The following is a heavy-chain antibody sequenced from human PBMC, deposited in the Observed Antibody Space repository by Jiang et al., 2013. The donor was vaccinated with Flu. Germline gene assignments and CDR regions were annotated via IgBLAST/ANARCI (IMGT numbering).Heavy chain of an antibody. CDR3: ARIDSGYYYYYMDV. D-gene: IGHD1-26*01. J-gene: IGHJ6*03. CDR2: IYYSGST. Sequence: PGLVKPSETLSLTCTVSGDSISSYYWSWIRQPPGKGLEWIGYIYYSGSTNYNPSLKSRVTISVDTSKNQFSLKLSSVTAADTAVYYCARIDSGYYYYYMDVWGKGTTVTVSS. V-gene: IGHV4-59*01. CDR1: GDSISSYY.